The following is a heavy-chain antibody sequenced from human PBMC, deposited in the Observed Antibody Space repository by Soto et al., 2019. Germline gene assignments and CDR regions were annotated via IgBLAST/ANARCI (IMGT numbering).Heavy chain of an antibody. Sequence: EVQLVESGGGLVQPGRSLRLSCAASGFTFDDYAMHWVRQAPGKGLEWVSGISWNSGSIGYADSVKGRFTISRDNAKNSLYLQMNSLRAEDTALYYCAKAAPYYDSSGYYVRGALDIWGQGTMVTVSS. CDR3: AKAAPYYDSSGYYVRGALDI. CDR1: GFTFDDYA. V-gene: IGHV3-9*01. J-gene: IGHJ3*02. D-gene: IGHD3-22*01. CDR2: ISWNSGSI.